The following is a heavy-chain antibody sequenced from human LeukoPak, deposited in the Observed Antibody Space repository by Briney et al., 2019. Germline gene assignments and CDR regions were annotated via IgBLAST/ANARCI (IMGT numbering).Heavy chain of an antibody. CDR3: ARARRRGVVLSKRYYYMDV. J-gene: IGHJ6*03. V-gene: IGHV3-48*01. Sequence: GGSLRLSCAASGFTFSSYEMNWVRQAPGKGLEWVSYISSSSSTIYYADSVKGRFTISRDNAKNSLYLQMNSLRAEDTAVYYCARARRRGVVLSKRYYYMDVWGKGTTVTVSS. CDR1: GFTFSSYE. CDR2: ISSSSSTI. D-gene: IGHD2-8*01.